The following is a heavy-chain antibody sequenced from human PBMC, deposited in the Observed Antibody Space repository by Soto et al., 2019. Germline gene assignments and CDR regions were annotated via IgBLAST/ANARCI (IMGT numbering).Heavy chain of an antibody. CDR1: GGSISGTTFY. J-gene: IGHJ6*02. Sequence: SETLSLTCTVSGGSISGTTFYWGWIRQPPGKGLECLGRVYYTGSTYYNPSLKSRITISVDTSKNQFSLKLSSVTAADTAVYYCARDLRITIFGGPIRNYYYYGMDVWGQGTTITVSS. D-gene: IGHD3-3*01. V-gene: IGHV4-39*02. CDR2: VYYTGST. CDR3: ARDLRITIFGGPIRNYYYYGMDV.